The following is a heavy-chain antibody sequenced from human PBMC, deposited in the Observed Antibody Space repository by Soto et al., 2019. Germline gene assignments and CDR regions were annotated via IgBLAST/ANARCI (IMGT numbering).Heavy chain of an antibody. D-gene: IGHD3-3*01. Sequence: KPSETLSLTCAVYGGSFSGYYWSWIRQPPGKGLEWIGEINHSGSTNYNPSLKSRVTISVDTSKNQFSLKLSSVTAADTAVYYCARGDIKPYYDFSSGSSHIFDYWGPGTLVTVSS. J-gene: IGHJ4*02. CDR3: ARGDIKPYYDFSSGSSHIFDY. CDR2: INHSGST. V-gene: IGHV4-34*01. CDR1: GGSFSGYY.